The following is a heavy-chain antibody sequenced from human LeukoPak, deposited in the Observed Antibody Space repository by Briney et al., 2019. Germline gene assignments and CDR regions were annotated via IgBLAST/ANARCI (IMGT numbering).Heavy chain of an antibody. V-gene: IGHV4-34*01. CDR3: ASHYNWFDP. J-gene: IGHJ5*02. CDR1: GGSFSGYY. Sequence: PSETLSLTCAVYGGSFSGYYWSWIRQPPGKGLEWIGEINHSGSTNYNPSLKSRVTISVDRSKNQFSLKLSSVTAADTAVYYCASHYNWFDPWGQGTLVTVSS. CDR2: INHSGST.